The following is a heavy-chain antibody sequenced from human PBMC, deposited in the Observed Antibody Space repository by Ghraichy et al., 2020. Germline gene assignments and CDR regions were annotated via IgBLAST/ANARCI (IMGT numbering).Heavy chain of an antibody. CDR3: AKAGGYCTGGSCYPNWFDP. V-gene: IGHV3-23*01. CDR2: IDGGGGST. Sequence: GGSLRLSCAASGFTFSNYAMSWVRQAPGKGLEWVSAIDGGGGSTYYADSVKGRFTISRDNSQNTLYLQMNSLRAEDTAVYYCAKAGGYCTGGSCYPNWFDPWGQGTLVTVSS. J-gene: IGHJ5*02. CDR1: GFTFSNYA. D-gene: IGHD2-15*01.